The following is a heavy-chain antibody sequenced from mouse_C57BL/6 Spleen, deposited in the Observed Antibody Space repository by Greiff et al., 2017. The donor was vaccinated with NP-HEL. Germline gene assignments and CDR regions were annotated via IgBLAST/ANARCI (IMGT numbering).Heavy chain of an antibody. CDR2: IYPGDGDT. D-gene: IGHD1-1*01. CDR1: GYAFSSYW. J-gene: IGHJ2*01. Sequence: VQGVESGAELVKPGASVKISCKASGYAFSSYWMNWVKQRPGKGLEWIGQIYPGDGDTNYNGKFKGKATLTADKSSSTAYMQLSSLTSEDSAVYFCAREGSYYYGSSYGYWGQGTTLTVSS. CDR3: AREGSYYYGSSYGY. V-gene: IGHV1-80*01.